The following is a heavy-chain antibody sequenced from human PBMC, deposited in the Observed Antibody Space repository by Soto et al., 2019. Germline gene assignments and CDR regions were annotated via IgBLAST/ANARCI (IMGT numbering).Heavy chain of an antibody. V-gene: IGHV1-24*01. J-gene: IGHJ5*02. CDR1: GYTLTELS. CDR3: ATVRYTVPFDWFDP. D-gene: IGHD4-17*01. CDR2: XDXXXGXT. Sequence: ASVKVSCKVSGYTLTELSMHWVRQAPGKGLEWMXGXDXXXGXTXXXQXXXXRVTMTEDTSTDTAYMELRSLRSEDTAVYYCATVRYTVPFDWFDPWGQGTLVTVSS.